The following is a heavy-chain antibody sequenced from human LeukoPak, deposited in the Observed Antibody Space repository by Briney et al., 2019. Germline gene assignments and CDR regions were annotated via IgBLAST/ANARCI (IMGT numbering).Heavy chain of an antibody. CDR2: ISWNSGSI. Sequence: AGGSLRLSCAASGFTFDDYAMLWVRQAPGKGLEWVSGISWNSGSIGYADSEKGRFTISRENDKNSLYLQMKSLRAEDTALYYCAKDPHTSVTAVDYWGQRTLVSVSS. D-gene: IGHD2-21*02. J-gene: IGHJ4*02. CDR3: AKDPHTSVTAVDY. V-gene: IGHV3-9*01. CDR1: GFTFDDYA.